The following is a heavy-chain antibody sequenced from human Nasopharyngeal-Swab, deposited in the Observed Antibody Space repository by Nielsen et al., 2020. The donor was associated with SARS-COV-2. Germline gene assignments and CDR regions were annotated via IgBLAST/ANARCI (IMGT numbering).Heavy chain of an antibody. J-gene: IGHJ6*02. Sequence: SETLSLTCAVYGGSFSGYYWTWIRQPPGKGLEFIGEINHSGNTNYNPSLKSRVIMSVDMSKNQFSLKLTSVTAADTAVYYCARDTVHYGMDVWGQGTTVTVSS. CDR1: GGSFSGYY. V-gene: IGHV4-34*01. D-gene: IGHD4-11*01. CDR2: INHSGNT. CDR3: ARDTVHYGMDV.